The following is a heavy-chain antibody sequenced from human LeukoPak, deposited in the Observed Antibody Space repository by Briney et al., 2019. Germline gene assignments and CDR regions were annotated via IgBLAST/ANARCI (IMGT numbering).Heavy chain of an antibody. D-gene: IGHD3-10*02. CDR2: IGTAGDP. V-gene: IGHV3-13*05. Sequence: GGSLRLSCAASGFTFSSYDMHWVRQATGKGLEWVSAIGTAGDPYYPGSVKGRFTISRENAKNSLYLQMNSLRAGDTAVYYCARQLVRGVKPYYYYYGMDVWGKGTTVTVSS. J-gene: IGHJ6*04. CDR3: ARQLVRGVKPYYYYYGMDV. CDR1: GFTFSSYD.